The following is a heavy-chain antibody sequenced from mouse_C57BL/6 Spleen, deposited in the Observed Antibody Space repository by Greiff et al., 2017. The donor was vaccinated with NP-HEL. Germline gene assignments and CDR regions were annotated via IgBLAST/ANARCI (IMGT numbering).Heavy chain of an antibody. Sequence: QVQLQQPGAELVKPGASVKLSCKASGYTFTSYWMHWVKQRPGQGLEWIGMIHPNSGSTNYNEKFKSKATLTVDKSSSTAYMQLSSLTSEDSAVYYCARAITTVVHYAMDYWGQGTSVTVSS. CDR3: ARAITTVVHYAMDY. V-gene: IGHV1-64*01. D-gene: IGHD1-1*01. J-gene: IGHJ4*01. CDR2: IHPNSGST. CDR1: GYTFTSYW.